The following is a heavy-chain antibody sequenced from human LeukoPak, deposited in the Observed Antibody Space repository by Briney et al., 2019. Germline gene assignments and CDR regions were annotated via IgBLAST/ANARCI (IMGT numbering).Heavy chain of an antibody. J-gene: IGHJ4*02. CDR2: ISSSGSTI. Sequence: GGSLRRSCAASGFTFSDYYMSWIRQAPGKGLEWVSYISSSGSTIYHADSVKGRFTISRDNAKNSLYLQMNSLRAEDTAAYYCARGPDIVATMAFDYWGQGTLVTVSS. D-gene: IGHD5-12*01. V-gene: IGHV3-11*01. CDR3: ARGPDIVATMAFDY. CDR1: GFTFSDYY.